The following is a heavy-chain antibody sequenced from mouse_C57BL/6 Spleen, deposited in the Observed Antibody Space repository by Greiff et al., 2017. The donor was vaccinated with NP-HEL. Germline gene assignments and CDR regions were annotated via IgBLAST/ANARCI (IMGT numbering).Heavy chain of an antibody. CDR3: ARSGNDYDGAWFAY. D-gene: IGHD2-4*01. CDR2: IYPGSGNT. J-gene: IGHJ3*01. Sequence: VQLQQSGAELVRPGASVKLSCKASGYTFTDYYINWVKQRPGQGLEWIARIYPGSGNTYYNEKFKGKATLTAEKSSSTAYMQLSSLTSEDSAVYFCARSGNDYDGAWFAYWGQGTLVTVSA. V-gene: IGHV1-76*01. CDR1: GYTFTDYY.